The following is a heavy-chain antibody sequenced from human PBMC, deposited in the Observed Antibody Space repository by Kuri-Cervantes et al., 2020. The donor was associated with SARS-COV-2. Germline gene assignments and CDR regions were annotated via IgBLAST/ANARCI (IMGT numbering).Heavy chain of an antibody. D-gene: IGHD1-1*01. V-gene: IGHV3-21*01. J-gene: IGHJ4*02. CDR3: ARPAETGTRFDY. Sequence: EGSLRLSCAASGFTFSSYSMNWVRQAPGKGLEWVSSISSSSSYIYYADSVKGRFTISRDNSKNSLYLQMNSLRAEDTAVYYCARPAETGTRFDYWGQGTLVTVSS. CDR1: GFTFSSYS. CDR2: ISSSSSYI.